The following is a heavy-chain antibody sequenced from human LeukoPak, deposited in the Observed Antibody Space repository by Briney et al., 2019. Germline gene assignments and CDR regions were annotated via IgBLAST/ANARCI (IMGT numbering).Heavy chain of an antibody. V-gene: IGHV1-69*01. Sequence: GSSVKVSCKASGGTFSSYAISWVRQAPGQGLEWMGGIIPIFGTANYAQKFQGRATITADESTSTAYMELSSLRSEDTAVYYCASQLLRDREYFQHWGQGTLVTVSS. J-gene: IGHJ1*01. CDR1: GGTFSSYA. CDR3: ASQLLRDREYFQH. D-gene: IGHD2-2*01. CDR2: IIPIFGTA.